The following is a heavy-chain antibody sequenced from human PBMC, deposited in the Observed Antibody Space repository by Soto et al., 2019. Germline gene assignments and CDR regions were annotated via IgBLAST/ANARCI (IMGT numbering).Heavy chain of an antibody. V-gene: IGHV1-18*01. J-gene: IGHJ6*02. CDR1: GYPFTTYG. D-gene: IGHD3-16*01. Sequence: QLQLVQSGPEVKKPGASVKVSCKASGYPFTTYGVTWVRQAPGQGLEWMGWINAYNGNTNYAQKLQGRVTMTTDTPTSTAYRELRSLRSDDTAVYYCARMGDVPYYYYGMDVWGQGTTVTVSS. CDR2: INAYNGNT. CDR3: ARMGDVPYYYYGMDV.